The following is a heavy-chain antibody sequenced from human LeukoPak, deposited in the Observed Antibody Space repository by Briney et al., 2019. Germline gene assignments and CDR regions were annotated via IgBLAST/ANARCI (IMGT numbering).Heavy chain of an antibody. CDR3: ANYCSGGSCPRTGFDY. CDR2: IRYDGSNK. J-gene: IGHJ4*02. D-gene: IGHD2-15*01. V-gene: IGHV3-30*02. Sequence: GGSLRLSCAASGFTFSSYGIHWVRQAPGKGLEWVAFIRYDGSNKYYADSVKGRFTISRDNSKNTLYLQMNSLRAEDTAVYYCANYCSGGSCPRTGFDYWGQGTLVTVSS. CDR1: GFTFSSYG.